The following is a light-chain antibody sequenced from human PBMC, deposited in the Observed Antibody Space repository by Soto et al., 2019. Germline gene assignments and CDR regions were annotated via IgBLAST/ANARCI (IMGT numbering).Light chain of an antibody. CDR2: DAS. V-gene: IGKV1-39*01. CDR1: QNIKTD. CDR3: QQSYSTPLT. Sequence: DIRTTQSPSSLSASVGDRATITCRASQNIKTDLNWYQHKLGEAPKLLIYDASNLQGGVPSRFSGSGSGTDFTLTISSLQPEDFATYYCQQSYSTPLTFGGGTKVEIK. J-gene: IGKJ4*01.